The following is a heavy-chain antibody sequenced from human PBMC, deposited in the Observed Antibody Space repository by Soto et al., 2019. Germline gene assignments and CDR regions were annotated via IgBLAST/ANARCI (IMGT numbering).Heavy chain of an antibody. V-gene: IGHV4-34*01. CDR3: ARGPLYYYYYGMDV. CDR2: INHSGST. J-gene: IGHJ6*02. CDR1: GGSFSGYY. Sequence: QVQLQQWGAGLLKPSETLSLTCAVYGGSFSGYYWSWIRQPPGKGLEWIGEINHSGSTNYNPSLKSRVTISVDTSKNQFSLKLSSVTAADTAVYYCARGPLYYYYYGMDVWGQGTTVTVSS.